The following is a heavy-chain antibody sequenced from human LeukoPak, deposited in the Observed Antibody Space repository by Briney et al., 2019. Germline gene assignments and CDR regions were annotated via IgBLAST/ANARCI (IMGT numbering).Heavy chain of an antibody. CDR2: IYYSGHT. CDR1: GGSFSTYY. J-gene: IGHJ4*02. D-gene: IGHD6-19*01. CDR3: AREYSSGRLDY. Sequence: SETLSLTCTVSGGSFSTYYWSWIRQPPGKGLEWIGYIYYSGHTNYNPSLNSRVTISVDTSKNQFSLRLSSVTAADTAVYYCAREYSSGRLDYWGQGTLVTVSS. V-gene: IGHV4-59*01.